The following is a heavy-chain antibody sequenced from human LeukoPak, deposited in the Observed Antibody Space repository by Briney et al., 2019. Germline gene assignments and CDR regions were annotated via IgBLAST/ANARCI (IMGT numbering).Heavy chain of an antibody. D-gene: IGHD3-22*01. CDR2: IYYSGST. V-gene: IGHV4-39*07. J-gene: IGHJ3*02. Sequence: SETLSLTCTVSGVSISSSSYYWGWLPQPPGKGLEWIGSIYYSGSTNYNPSLKRRVTISVDTSKNQFSLKLSSVTAADTAVYYCARARNYYDSSGFYYEGDAFDIWGQGTMVTVSS. CDR3: ARARNYYDSSGFYYEGDAFDI. CDR1: GVSISSSSYY.